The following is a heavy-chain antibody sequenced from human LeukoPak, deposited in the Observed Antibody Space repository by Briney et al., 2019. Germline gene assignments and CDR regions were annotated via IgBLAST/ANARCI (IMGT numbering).Heavy chain of an antibody. CDR1: GYTLTELS. Sequence: ASVKVSCKVSGYTLTELSMHWVRQAPGKGLEWMGGFDPEDGETIYAQKFQGRVTMTEDTSTDAAYMELSSLRSEDAAVYYCACRDGYNWDYWGQGTLVTVSS. CDR3: ACRDGYNWDY. D-gene: IGHD5-24*01. CDR2: FDPEDGET. J-gene: IGHJ4*02. V-gene: IGHV1-24*01.